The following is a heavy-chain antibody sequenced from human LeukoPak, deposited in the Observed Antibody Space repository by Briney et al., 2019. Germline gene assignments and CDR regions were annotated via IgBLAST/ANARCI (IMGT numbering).Heavy chain of an antibody. CDR2: ISPYNGGT. CDR3: ARDGSGSDYNTYYAKDG. J-gene: IGHJ6*02. V-gene: IGHV1-18*01. D-gene: IGHD3-10*01. CDR1: GYTFTSYE. Sequence: ASVKVSCKSSGYTFTSYELTWARQAPGQGLEWMGWISPYNGGTNYAQKLQGRVTMTTDTSTSTAYMEVKSLRCDDKTVYYCARDGSGSDYNTYYAKDGWGQGTTITVSS.